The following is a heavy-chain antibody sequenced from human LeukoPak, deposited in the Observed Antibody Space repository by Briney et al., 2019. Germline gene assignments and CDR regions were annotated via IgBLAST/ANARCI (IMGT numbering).Heavy chain of an antibody. CDR1: GFTFSSCG. CDR2: ISYDGSNK. J-gene: IGHJ4*02. V-gene: IGHV3-30*18. Sequence: PGRSLRLSCAASGFTFSSCGMHWVRQAPGKGLEWVAVISYDGSNKYYADSVKGRFTISRDNSKNTLYLQMNSLRADDTAVYYCAKRPSDYGDYVTYFDYWGQGTLVTVSS. CDR3: AKRPSDYGDYVTYFDY. D-gene: IGHD4-17*01.